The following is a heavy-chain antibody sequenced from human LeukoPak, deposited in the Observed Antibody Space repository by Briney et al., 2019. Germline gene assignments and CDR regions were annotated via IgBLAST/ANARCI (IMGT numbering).Heavy chain of an antibody. V-gene: IGHV1-69*13. CDR1: GGTFSSYA. J-gene: IGHJ6*03. CDR3: ARGYVVPAVTYYYYMDV. CDR2: IIPIFGTA. Sequence: SVKVSCKASGGTFSSYAISWVRQAPGQGLEWMGGIIPIFGTANYAQKFQGRVTITADESTSTAYMELSSLRSEDTAVYYCARGYVVPAVTYYYYMDVWGKGTTVTVSS. D-gene: IGHD2-2*01.